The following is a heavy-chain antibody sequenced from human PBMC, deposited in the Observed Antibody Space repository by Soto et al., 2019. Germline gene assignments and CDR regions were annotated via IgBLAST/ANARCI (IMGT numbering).Heavy chain of an antibody. CDR3: AKTAHSGTYYFDN. CDR2: ISDNGGST. J-gene: IGHJ4*02. D-gene: IGHD1-26*01. V-gene: IGHV3-23*01. Sequence: GGSLRLSCEAPGITFSSYGMSWVRQAPGKGLEWVSGISDNGGSTYSADSVKGRFIISRDNFQNTLYLQMNSLRAEDTAVYYCAKTAHSGTYYFDNWGQGTLVTVSS. CDR1: GITFSSYG.